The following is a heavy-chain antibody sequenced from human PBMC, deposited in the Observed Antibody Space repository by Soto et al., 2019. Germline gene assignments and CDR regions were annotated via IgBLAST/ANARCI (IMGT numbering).Heavy chain of an antibody. CDR3: ARAITIFGVVIYGMDV. J-gene: IGHJ6*02. CDR1: GYTFTGYY. D-gene: IGHD3-3*01. Sequence: GASVKVSCKASGYTFTGYYMHWVRQAPGQGLEWMGWINPNSGGTNYAQKFQGRVTMTRDTSISTAYMELSRLRSDDTAVYYCARAITIFGVVIYGMDVWGQGATVTVSS. V-gene: IGHV1-2*02. CDR2: INPNSGGT.